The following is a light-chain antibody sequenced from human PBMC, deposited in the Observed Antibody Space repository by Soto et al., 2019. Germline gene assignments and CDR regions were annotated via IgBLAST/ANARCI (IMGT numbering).Light chain of an antibody. CDR3: QSYDSGLSGSV. Sequence: QSVLTQPPSVSGAPGQTVTISCTGSSSNIGAGYDVHWYQQLPGTAPKLLIYGNSNRPSGVPDRFSGSKSGTSASLAITGLQAEDEADYYCQSYDSGLSGSVFGGGTQLTVL. CDR1: SSNIGAGYD. CDR2: GNS. V-gene: IGLV1-40*01. J-gene: IGLJ3*02.